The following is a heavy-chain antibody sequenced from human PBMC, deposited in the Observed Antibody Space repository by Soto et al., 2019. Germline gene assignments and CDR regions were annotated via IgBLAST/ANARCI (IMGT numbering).Heavy chain of an antibody. CDR3: AKDTGSGWSYDAFDI. CDR2: ISGSGGST. Sequence: GGSLRLSCAASGFTFSSYAMSWVRQAPGKGLEWVSAISGSGGSTYYADSVKGRFTISRDNSKNTLYLQMNSPRAEDTAVYYCAKDTGSGWSYDAFDIWGQGTMVTVSS. V-gene: IGHV3-23*01. CDR1: GFTFSSYA. D-gene: IGHD6-19*01. J-gene: IGHJ3*02.